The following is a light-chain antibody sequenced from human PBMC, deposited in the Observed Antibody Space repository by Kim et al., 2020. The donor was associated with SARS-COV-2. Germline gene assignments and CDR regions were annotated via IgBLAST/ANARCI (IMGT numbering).Light chain of an antibody. Sequence: NFMLTQPHSVSESPGKTVTISCTRSSGSITSNFVQWYQQRPGSSPTAVIYEDYQRPSGVPDRFSGSIDSSSNSASLTISGLKTEDEADYYCQSYYSSIWVFVGGTKVTVL. CDR3: QSYYSSIWV. J-gene: IGLJ3*02. CDR1: SGSITSNF. CDR2: EDY. V-gene: IGLV6-57*01.